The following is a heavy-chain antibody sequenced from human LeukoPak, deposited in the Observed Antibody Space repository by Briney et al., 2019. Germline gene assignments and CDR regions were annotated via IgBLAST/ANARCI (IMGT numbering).Heavy chain of an antibody. D-gene: IGHD1-26*01. CDR2: INSDGSST. CDR3: ARGPSVWELDY. CDR1: GFTFSSYW. Sequence: GGSLRLSCAASGFTFSSYWMHWVRQAPGKGLVWVSRINSDGSSTSYADSVKGRFTISRDNAKNTLYLQMNSLRAEDTAVYYCARGPSVWELDYWGQGTLVTVSS. J-gene: IGHJ4*02. V-gene: IGHV3-74*01.